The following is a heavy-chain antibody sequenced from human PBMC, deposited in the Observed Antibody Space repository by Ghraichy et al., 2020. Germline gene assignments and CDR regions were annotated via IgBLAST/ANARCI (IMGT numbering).Heavy chain of an antibody. CDR3: ARGRAGTTVFLFDY. CDR1: GDSVSSNTAA. J-gene: IGHJ4*02. D-gene: IGHD1-7*01. CDR2: TYYRSKWYT. V-gene: IGHV6-1*01. Sequence: SQTLSLTCAISGDSVSSNTAAWNWIRQSPSRGLEWLGRTYYRSKWYTDYAVSVRSRITIHPDTSKNQFSLQLNSVTPEDTAVYYCARGRAGTTVFLFDYWGQGTLVSVTS.